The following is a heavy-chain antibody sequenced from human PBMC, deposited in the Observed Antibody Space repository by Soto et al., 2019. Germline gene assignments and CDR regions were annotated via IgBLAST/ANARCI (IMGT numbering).Heavy chain of an antibody. J-gene: IGHJ3*02. CDR1: GGSISSGGYY. D-gene: IGHD3-9*01. Sequence: SETLSITCTLSGGSISSGGYYWSWIRQHPGKGLEWIGYIYYSGSTNYNPSLKSRVTISVDTSKNQFSLKLSSVTAADTAVYYCARHYDILTGYFFTQKDAFDIWGQGTMVTVSS. V-gene: IGHV4-61*08. CDR2: IYYSGST. CDR3: ARHYDILTGYFFTQKDAFDI.